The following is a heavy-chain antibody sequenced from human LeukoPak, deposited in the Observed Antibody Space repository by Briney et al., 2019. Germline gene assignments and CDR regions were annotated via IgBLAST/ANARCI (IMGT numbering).Heavy chain of an antibody. CDR3: ASEIEYSSSPFDY. CDR2: INPNSGGT. V-gene: IGHV1-2*02. D-gene: IGHD6-6*01. J-gene: IGHJ4*02. CDR1: GYTFTGYY. Sequence: ASVKVSCKASGYTFTGYYMHWVRQAPGQGLEWMGWINPNSGGTNYARKFQGRVTMTRDTSISTAYMELSRLRSDDTAVYYCASEIEYSSSPFDYWGQGTLVTVSS.